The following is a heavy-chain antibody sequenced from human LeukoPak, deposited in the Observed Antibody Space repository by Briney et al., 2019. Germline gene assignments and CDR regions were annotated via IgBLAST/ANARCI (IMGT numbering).Heavy chain of an antibody. V-gene: IGHV4-30-4*01. CDR1: GGSISSSDYY. Sequence: PSETLSLTCTVSGGSISSSDYYWSWIRQPPGKGLEWIGYIYYSGSTYYSPSLKSRVTISVDTSKNQFSLKLSSVTAADTAVYYCASAKVVVVTAHFDYWGQGTLVTVSS. CDR3: ASAKVVVVTAHFDY. J-gene: IGHJ4*02. CDR2: IYYSGST. D-gene: IGHD2-21*02.